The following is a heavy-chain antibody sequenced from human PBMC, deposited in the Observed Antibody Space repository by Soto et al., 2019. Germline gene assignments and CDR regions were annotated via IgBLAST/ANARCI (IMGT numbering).Heavy chain of an antibody. V-gene: IGHV1-69*13. Sequence: SVKVSCKASGGTFSSYAISWVRQAPGQGLEWMGGIIPIFGTANYAQKFQGRVTITADESTSTAYMELSSLRSEDTAVYYCAIPRYYYDGSGYFDYWGQGTLVTVSS. CDR2: IIPIFGTA. D-gene: IGHD3-22*01. J-gene: IGHJ4*02. CDR1: GGTFSSYA. CDR3: AIPRYYYDGSGYFDY.